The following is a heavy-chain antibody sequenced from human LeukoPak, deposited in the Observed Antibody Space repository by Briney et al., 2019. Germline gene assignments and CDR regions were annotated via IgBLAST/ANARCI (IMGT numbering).Heavy chain of an antibody. J-gene: IGHJ4*02. CDR3: ARDFDAGGTPGDDFDY. D-gene: IGHD3-9*01. CDR2: INIDGSYT. V-gene: IGHV3-74*01. Sequence: PGGFLRLSCAASGFTFSNYWMHWVRQSPGKGPVWVARINIDGSYTSYADSVKGRFTISRDDAKNTLYLQMSSLRAEDTAVYYCARDFDAGGTPGDDFDYWGRGTLVTVSS. CDR1: GFTFSNYW.